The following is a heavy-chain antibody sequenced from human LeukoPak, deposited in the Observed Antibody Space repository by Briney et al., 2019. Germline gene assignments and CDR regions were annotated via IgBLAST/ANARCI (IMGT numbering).Heavy chain of an antibody. CDR2: ISNDGSRK. Sequence: PGGSLRLSCAASGFTLSSYGMHWVHQAPGKGLEWMAVISNDGSRKYYADSVKGRFTISRDNSKNTLYLQMNSLRDEDTAVYYCAKDLGSGSYPDYWGQGTLVNVSS. CDR3: AKDLGSGSYPDY. J-gene: IGHJ4*02. D-gene: IGHD3-10*01. CDR1: GFTLSSYG. V-gene: IGHV3-30*18.